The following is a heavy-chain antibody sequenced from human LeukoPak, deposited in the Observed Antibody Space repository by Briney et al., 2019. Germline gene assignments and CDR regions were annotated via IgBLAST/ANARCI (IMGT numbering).Heavy chain of an antibody. CDR2: ISAYNGNT. CDR3: ARASTGIYYFDY. D-gene: IGHD1-1*01. CDR1: GYTFTSYG. J-gene: IGHJ4*02. V-gene: IGHV1-18*01. Sequence: ASVKVSCKASGYTFTSYGISWVRQAPGQGLEWMGWISAYNGNTNYAQKLQGRVTMTTDTSTSTVYMELSSLRSEDTAVYYCARASTGIYYFDYWGQGTLVTVSS.